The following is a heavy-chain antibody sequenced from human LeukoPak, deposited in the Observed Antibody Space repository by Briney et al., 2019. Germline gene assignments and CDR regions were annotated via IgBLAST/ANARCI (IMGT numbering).Heavy chain of an antibody. CDR1: GYTFTSYA. D-gene: IGHD2-2*01. CDR2: INAGNGNT. J-gene: IGHJ5*02. Sequence: AASVKVSCKASGYTFTSYAMHWVRQAPGQRLEWMGWINAGNGNTKYSQKFQGRVTITRDTSASTAYMELSDLRSEDTAVYYCARDGVTWFAIVPALAVNWFDPWGQGTLVTVSS. CDR3: ARDGVTWFAIVPALAVNWFDP. V-gene: IGHV1-3*01.